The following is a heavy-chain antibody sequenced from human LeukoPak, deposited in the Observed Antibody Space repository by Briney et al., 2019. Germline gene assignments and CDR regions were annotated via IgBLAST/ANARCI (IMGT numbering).Heavy chain of an antibody. CDR1: GFTFSSYW. CDR2: IKQDGSEK. CDR3: ARDRKYQLLGGDTFDI. Sequence: AGGSLRLSCAASGFTFSSYWMSWVRQAPGKGLEWVANIKQDGSEKYYVDSVKGRFTISRDNAKNSLYLQMNSLRAEDTAVYYCARDRKYQLLGGDTFDIWGQGTMVTVSS. J-gene: IGHJ3*02. V-gene: IGHV3-7*01. D-gene: IGHD2-2*01.